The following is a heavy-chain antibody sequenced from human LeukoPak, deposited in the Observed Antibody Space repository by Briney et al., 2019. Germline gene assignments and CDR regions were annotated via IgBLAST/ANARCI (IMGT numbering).Heavy chain of an antibody. J-gene: IGHJ4*02. CDR2: ISSSSSYI. Sequence: PGGSLRLSCAASGFTFSSYSMNWVRQAPGKGLEWVSSISSSSSYIYYADSVKGRFTISRDNAKNSLYLQMNSLRAEDTAVYYCARDEAAEGNFDYWGQGTLVTVSS. CDR3: ARDEAAEGNFDY. D-gene: IGHD6-13*01. CDR1: GFTFSSYS. V-gene: IGHV3-21*01.